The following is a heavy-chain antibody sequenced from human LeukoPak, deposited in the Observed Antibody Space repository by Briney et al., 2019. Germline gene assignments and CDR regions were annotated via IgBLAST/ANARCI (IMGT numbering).Heavy chain of an antibody. J-gene: IGHJ4*02. D-gene: IGHD6-19*01. CDR3: ARARYPYSSGWFSFDY. CDR1: GFTVSSYW. V-gene: IGHV3-7*04. Sequence: GGSLRLSCAVSGFTVSSYWMSWVRQAPGKGLESVAHTKQDGSEKYYVDSVKGRFTISTDNAKNSLYLQMNSLRAEDTAVYYCARARYPYSSGWFSFDYWGQGTLVTVSS. CDR2: TKQDGSEK.